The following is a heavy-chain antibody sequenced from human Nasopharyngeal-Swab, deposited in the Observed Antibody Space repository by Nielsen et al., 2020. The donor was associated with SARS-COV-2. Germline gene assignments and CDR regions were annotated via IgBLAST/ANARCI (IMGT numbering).Heavy chain of an antibody. D-gene: IGHD3-22*01. V-gene: IGHV1-2*06. CDR3: ARDNFYNSSGYYSPDY. Sequence: ASVKVSCKASGYTFTDYYIQWVRQAPGQGLEWMGRINPNSGGTNYAQKFQGRVTMTRDTSITTAYMELSRLRSGDTAVYYCARDNFYNSSGYYSPDYWGQGTLVTVFS. CDR2: INPNSGGT. CDR1: GYTFTDYY. J-gene: IGHJ4*02.